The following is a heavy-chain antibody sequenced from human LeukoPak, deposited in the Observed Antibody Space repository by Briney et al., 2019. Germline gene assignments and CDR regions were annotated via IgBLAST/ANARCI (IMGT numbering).Heavy chain of an antibody. CDR1: GGSISSYY. CDR2: IYTSGST. D-gene: IGHD2-21*02. CDR3: ARAYCGGDCYSAGSYYYYYYMDV. J-gene: IGHJ6*03. V-gene: IGHV4-4*07. Sequence: SETLSLTCTVSGGSISSYYWSWIRQPAGKGLEWIGRIYTSGSTNYNPSLKGRVTMSVDTSKNQFSLKLSSVTAADTAVYYCARAYCGGDCYSAGSYYYYYYMDVWGKGTTVTISS.